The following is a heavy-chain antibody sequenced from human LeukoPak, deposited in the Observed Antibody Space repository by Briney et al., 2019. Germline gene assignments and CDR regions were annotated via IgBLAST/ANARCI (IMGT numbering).Heavy chain of an antibody. J-gene: IGHJ5*02. CDR2: INPNSGGT. CDR3: ARERMATIMRWFDP. CDR1: GYTFTGYY. D-gene: IGHD5-24*01. Sequence: VASVKVFCKASGYTFTGYYMHWVRQAPGQGLEGMGWINPNSGGTNYAQKFQGRVTMTRDTTISTAYMELSRLRSDDTALYYWARERMATIMRWFDPWGQGTLVTVSS. V-gene: IGHV1-2*02.